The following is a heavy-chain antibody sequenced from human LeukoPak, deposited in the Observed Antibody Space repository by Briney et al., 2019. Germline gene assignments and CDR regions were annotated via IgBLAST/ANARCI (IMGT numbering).Heavy chain of an antibody. J-gene: IGHJ4*02. CDR3: ASLTVTSNY. CDR2: IYTSGST. Sequence: SETLSLTCAVYGGSFSGYYWSWIRQPPGKGLEWIGYIYTSGSTNYNPSLKSRVTISVDTSKNQFSLKLSSVTAADTAVYYCASLTVTSNYWGQGTLVTVSS. CDR1: GGSFSGYY. D-gene: IGHD4-11*01. V-gene: IGHV4-4*09.